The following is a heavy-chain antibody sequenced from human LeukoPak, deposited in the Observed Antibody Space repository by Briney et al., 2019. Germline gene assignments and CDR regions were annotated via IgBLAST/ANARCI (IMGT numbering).Heavy chain of an antibody. J-gene: IGHJ6*03. Sequence: SETLSLTCTVSGSSMSSDYYWSWIRQPPGKGLEWIGYIHYSGSTNYNPSLKSRVTISVDTSKNQFSLKLSSVTAADTAVYYCARLPITMTRRVTYYMDVWGKGTTVTISS. CDR3: ARLPITMTRRVTYYMDV. V-gene: IGHV4-59*12. CDR1: GSSMSSDYY. D-gene: IGHD3-22*01. CDR2: IHYSGST.